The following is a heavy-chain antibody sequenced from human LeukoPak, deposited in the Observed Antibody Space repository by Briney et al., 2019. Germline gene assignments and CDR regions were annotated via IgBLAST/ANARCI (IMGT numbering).Heavy chain of an antibody. Sequence: AGGSLRLSCAASGFTFSSYNMNWVRQAPGKGLEWVSAISGSGGSTSYAVSVKGRFTISRDNSKNTLYLQMSSLRADDTAVYYCARWTGGFGYWGQGTLVTVSS. CDR2: ISGSGGST. J-gene: IGHJ4*02. V-gene: IGHV3-23*01. CDR3: ARWTGGFGY. CDR1: GFTFSSYN. D-gene: IGHD3-16*01.